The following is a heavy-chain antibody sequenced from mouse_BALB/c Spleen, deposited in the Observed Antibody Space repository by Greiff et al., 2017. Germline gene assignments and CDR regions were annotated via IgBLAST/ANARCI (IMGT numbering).Heavy chain of an antibody. D-gene: IGHD2-1*01. Sequence: EVQLQQSGPSLVKPSQTLSLTCSVIGDSITSGYWNWIRKFPGNKLEYMGYISYSGSTYYNPSLKSRISITRDTSKNQYYLQLNSVTTEDTATYYCARSLPYGNYYFDYWGQGTTLTVSA. CDR3: ARSLPYGNYYFDY. V-gene: IGHV3-8*02. J-gene: IGHJ2*01. CDR2: ISYSGST. CDR1: GDSITSGY.